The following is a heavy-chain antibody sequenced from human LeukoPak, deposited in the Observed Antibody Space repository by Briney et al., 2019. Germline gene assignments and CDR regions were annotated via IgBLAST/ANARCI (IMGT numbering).Heavy chain of an antibody. CDR1: GDSVSVNRDV. V-gene: IGHV6-1*01. CDR2: TYYKSKWHI. D-gene: IGHD7-27*01. Sequence: SQTLSLTCGISGDSVSVNRDVWNWIRQSPSRGLEWLGRTYYKSKWHIDYAVSVKSRITNSPDTSKNQFSLQLNSVTPEDTAVYYCARDADWGYDAFDIWGQGTMVTVSS. J-gene: IGHJ3*02. CDR3: ARDADWGYDAFDI.